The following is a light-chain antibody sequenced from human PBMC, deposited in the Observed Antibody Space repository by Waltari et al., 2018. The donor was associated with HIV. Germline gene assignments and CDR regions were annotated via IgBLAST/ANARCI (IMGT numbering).Light chain of an antibody. V-gene: IGKV1-5*03. CDR3: QQYNSYSVT. CDR1: QSISSW. J-gene: IGKJ1*01. Sequence: DIQMTHSPSTLSASVGDRVTITCRASQSISSWLAWYQQKPGKAPKLLIYKASSLESGVPSRFSGSGSGTEFTLTISSLQPDDFATYYCQQYNSYSVTFGQGP. CDR2: KAS.